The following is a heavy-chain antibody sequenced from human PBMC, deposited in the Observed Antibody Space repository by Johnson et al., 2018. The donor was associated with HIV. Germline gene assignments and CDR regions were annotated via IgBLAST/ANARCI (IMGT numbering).Heavy chain of an antibody. V-gene: IGHV3-9*01. CDR3: ARDFGLEWELDGALDI. J-gene: IGHJ3*02. D-gene: IGHD1-26*01. Sequence: VQLVESGGDLVQPGRSLRLSCAASGFTFDDYAMHWVLQAPGKGLEWVTGISCYSGSTGYADSVKGRFTISRDNAKNSLYLQMNSLRAEDTALYYCARDFGLEWELDGALDICGQGTMVTVSS. CDR2: ISCYSGST. CDR1: GFTFDDYA.